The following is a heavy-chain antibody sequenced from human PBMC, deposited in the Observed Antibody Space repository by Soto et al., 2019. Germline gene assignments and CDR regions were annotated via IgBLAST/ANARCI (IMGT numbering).Heavy chain of an antibody. CDR2: IYYNERT. J-gene: IGHJ6*02. Sequence: QVQLQESGPGLVKPSGTLSLTCAVSGVSISSSQWWSWVRQPPGRGLEWIGEIYYNERTNYNPSLKCRLTMSLDRSKNQVSLKLSSVTAAATVKYYCGRTKDYFYGVDVWGQWTTVTVSS. CDR1: GVSISSSQW. V-gene: IGHV4-4*02. CDR3: GRTKDYFYGVDV.